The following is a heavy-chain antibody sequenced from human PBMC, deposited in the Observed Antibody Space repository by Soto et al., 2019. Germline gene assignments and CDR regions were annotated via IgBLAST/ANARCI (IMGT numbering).Heavy chain of an antibody. CDR3: ARQSRYSRSYPNFDY. J-gene: IGHJ4*02. Sequence: GESLKIYFKGSGYSFTSYLICWVRQMPGKGLEWMGIIYPGDSDTRYSPSFQGQVTISANKSISTAYLQWSSLKASDTDMYYCARQSRYSRSYPNFDYCGQGTLVTVCS. CDR1: GYSFTSYL. CDR2: IYPGDSDT. V-gene: IGHV5-51*01. D-gene: IGHD6-6*01.